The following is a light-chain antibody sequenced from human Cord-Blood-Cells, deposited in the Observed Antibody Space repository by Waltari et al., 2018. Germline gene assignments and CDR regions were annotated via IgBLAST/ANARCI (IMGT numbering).Light chain of an antibody. J-gene: IGLJ3*02. V-gene: IGLV2-23*01. CDR2: EGS. Sequence: QSALTQPASVSGSPGQSITISCTGTSSYFGSYNLVPWYQQHPGKAPKLMIYEGSKRPSGVSNRFSGSKSGNTASLTISGLQAEDEADYYCCSYAGSSNWVFGGGTKLTVL. CDR1: SSYFGSYNL. CDR3: CSYAGSSNWV.